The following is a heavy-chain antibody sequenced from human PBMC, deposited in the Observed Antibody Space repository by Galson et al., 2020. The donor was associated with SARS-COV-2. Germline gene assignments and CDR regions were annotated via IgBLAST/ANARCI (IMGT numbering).Heavy chain of an antibody. CDR3: ARPRGSCSGSVCYPCPFDS. CDR1: GVSINTYY. D-gene: IGHD2-15*01. CDR2: IHYSGST. Sequence: SETLSLTCTVSGVSINTYYWSWIRQPPGKGLEWIGYIHYSGSTSYNPSLKSRATMSAETSGNQFSLKLTSVTAADTAVYYCARPRGSCSGSVCYPCPFDSWGQGTVVIVS. V-gene: IGHV4-59*01. J-gene: IGHJ3*02.